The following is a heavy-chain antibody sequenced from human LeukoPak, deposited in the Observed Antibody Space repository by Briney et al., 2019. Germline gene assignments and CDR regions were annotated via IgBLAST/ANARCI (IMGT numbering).Heavy chain of an antibody. Sequence: GGSLRLSCAASGFTFSSYEMNWVRQAPGKGLEWVSYISSSGSTIYYAGSVKGRFTISRDNAKNSLYLQMNSLRAEDTAVYYCARGWAMVRGVIDFDYWGQGTLVTVSS. CDR2: ISSSGSTI. CDR3: ARGWAMVRGVIDFDY. V-gene: IGHV3-48*03. D-gene: IGHD3-10*01. CDR1: GFTFSSYE. J-gene: IGHJ4*02.